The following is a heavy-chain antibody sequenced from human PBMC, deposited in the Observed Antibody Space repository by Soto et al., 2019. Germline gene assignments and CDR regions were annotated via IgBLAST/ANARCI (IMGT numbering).Heavy chain of an antibody. D-gene: IGHD6-6*01. V-gene: IGHV4-30-4*01. J-gene: IGHJ4*02. CDR3: ARGIYSTSSFFDS. CDR2: IYYSGNT. Sequence: QVQLQESGPGLVKPSQTLSLTCTVSGDSISTADYYWNWIRQPPGKGLEWIGYIYYSGNTYYIPSLKSGVTISVDTSQNQISLKLHSVTAADTAVYYCARGIYSTSSFFDSWGQGTLVTVSS. CDR1: GDSISTADYY.